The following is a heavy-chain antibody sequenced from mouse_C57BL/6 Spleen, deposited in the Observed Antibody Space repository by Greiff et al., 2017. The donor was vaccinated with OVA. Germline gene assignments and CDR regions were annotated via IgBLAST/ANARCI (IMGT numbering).Heavy chain of an antibody. J-gene: IGHJ1*03. CDR2: IYPGDGDT. V-gene: IGHV1-82*01. Sequence: VKLMESGPELVKPGASVKISCKASGYAFSSSWMNWVKQRPGKGLEWIGRIYPGDGDTNYNGKFKGKATLTADKSSSTAYMQLSSLTSEDSAVYFCARVGFYYGRARYFDVWGTGTTVTVSS. D-gene: IGHD1-1*01. CDR3: ARVGFYYGRARYFDV. CDR1: GYAFSSSW.